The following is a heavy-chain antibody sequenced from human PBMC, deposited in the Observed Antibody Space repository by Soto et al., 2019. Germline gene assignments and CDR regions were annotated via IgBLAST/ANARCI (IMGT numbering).Heavy chain of an antibody. J-gene: IGHJ4*02. CDR1: GFTFNNNA. CDR3: VKGGWVSRSDY. Sequence: EVQVLESGGGLVQPGGSLRLSCAASGFTFNNNAMTWVRQAPGKGLDWVSTINGRGDYTYYADSLKGRCTISRDNSRNTLYLPMNSLRAEDTDQYYCVKGGWVSRSDYCGQGTLVTVSS. V-gene: IGHV3-23*01. D-gene: IGHD6-13*01. CDR2: INGRGDYT.